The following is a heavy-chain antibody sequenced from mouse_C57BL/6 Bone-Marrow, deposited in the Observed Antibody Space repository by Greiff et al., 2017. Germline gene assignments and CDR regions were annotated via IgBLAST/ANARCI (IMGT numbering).Heavy chain of an antibody. J-gene: IGHJ2*01. V-gene: IGHV5-17*01. D-gene: IGHD1-1*02. CDR3: ARRRWFDY. CDR1: GFTFSDSG. CDR2: ISSGSSTI. Sequence: EVKLVESGGGLVKPGGSLKLSCAASGFTFSDSGMHWVRQAPEKGLEWVAYISSGSSTIYYADTVKGRFTISRDNAKNTLCLQMTGLRSEDTAIYYGARRRWFDYWGQGTTLTVSS.